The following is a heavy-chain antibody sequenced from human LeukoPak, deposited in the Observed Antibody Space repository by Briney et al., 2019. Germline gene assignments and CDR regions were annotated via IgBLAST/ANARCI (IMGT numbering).Heavy chain of an antibody. CDR1: GYTFTANY. CDR3: VRDHNSENWGSLGK. J-gene: IGHJ4*02. Sequence: GASVKVSCKASGYTFTANYIHWVRQAPGQGLEWMGWISPYTGGTNYAQKFQGRVTITQDRSSNTVYMDLNRLTSDDTALYYCVRDHNSENWGSLGKWGQGTLVTVSS. CDR2: ISPYTGGT. D-gene: IGHD7-27*01. V-gene: IGHV1-2*02.